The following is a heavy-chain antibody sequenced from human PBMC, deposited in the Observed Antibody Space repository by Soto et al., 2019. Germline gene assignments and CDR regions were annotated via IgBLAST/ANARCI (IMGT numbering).Heavy chain of an antibody. CDR1: GFTFSDYY. D-gene: IGHD3-22*01. V-gene: IGHV3-11*06. Sequence: GVSLRLSCAASGFTFSDYYMSWIRQAPGKGLEWVSYISSSSSYTNYADSVKGRFTISRDNAKNSLYLQMNSLRAEDTAVYYCAAHPLSYYYDTSRAFDIWGKGTMVTVSS. CDR3: AAHPLSYYYDTSRAFDI. CDR2: ISSSSSYT. J-gene: IGHJ3*02.